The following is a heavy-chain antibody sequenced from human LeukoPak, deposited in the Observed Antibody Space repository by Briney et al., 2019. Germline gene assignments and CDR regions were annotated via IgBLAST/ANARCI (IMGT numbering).Heavy chain of an antibody. J-gene: IGHJ4*02. CDR2: ISAYNGNT. CDR3: ARYGGGGGGSYSPLFDY. Sequence: ASVRVSCKASGYTFTSYGISWVRQAPGQGLEWMGWISAYNGNTNYAQKLQGRVTMTTDTSTSTAYMELRSLRSDDTAVYYCARYGGGGGGSYSPLFDYWGQGTLVTVSS. V-gene: IGHV1-18*01. CDR1: GYTFTSYG. D-gene: IGHD1-26*01.